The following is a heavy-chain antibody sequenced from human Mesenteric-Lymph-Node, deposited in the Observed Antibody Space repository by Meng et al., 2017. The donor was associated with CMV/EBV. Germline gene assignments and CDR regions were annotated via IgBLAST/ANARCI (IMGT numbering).Heavy chain of an antibody. D-gene: IGHD6-13*01. Sequence: GSLRLSCAVSGGSVSGRNWWSWFRQSPGKGLEWIGETYHTGTTNYKPSLKSRVTISLDKSKNHLSLKLNSVTAADTAVYYCARTLEGSWGGMDVWGQGTTVTVSS. CDR1: GGSVSGRNW. CDR2: TYHTGTT. V-gene: IGHV4-4*02. CDR3: ARTLEGSWGGMDV. J-gene: IGHJ6*02.